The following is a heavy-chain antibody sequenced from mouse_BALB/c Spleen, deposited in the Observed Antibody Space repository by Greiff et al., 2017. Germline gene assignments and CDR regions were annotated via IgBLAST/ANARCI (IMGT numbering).Heavy chain of an antibody. CDR1: GYSITSDYA. CDR3: ARYGNYVAWFAY. J-gene: IGHJ3*01. D-gene: IGHD2-1*01. Sequence: EVKLVESGPGLVKPSQSLSLTCTVTGYSITSDYAWNWIRQFPGNKLEWMGYISYSGSTSYNPSLKSRISITRDTSKNQFFLQLNSVTTEDTATYYCARYGNYVAWFAYWGQGTLVTVSA. CDR2: ISYSGST. V-gene: IGHV3-2*02.